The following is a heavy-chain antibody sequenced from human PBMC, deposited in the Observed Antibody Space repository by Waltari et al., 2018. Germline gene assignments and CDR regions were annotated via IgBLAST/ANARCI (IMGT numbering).Heavy chain of an antibody. Sequence: QVQLQESGPGLVKPSETLSLTCTVSGGSISSHYWSWIRQPPGKGLAWIGYLYYSGSTNYNPSLKSRVTISVDTSKNQFSLKLSSVTAADTAVYYCARDFPAAAGTDRNDYWGQGTLVTVSS. CDR1: GGSISSHY. V-gene: IGHV4-59*11. J-gene: IGHJ4*02. D-gene: IGHD6-13*01. CDR2: LYYSGST. CDR3: ARDFPAAAGTDRNDY.